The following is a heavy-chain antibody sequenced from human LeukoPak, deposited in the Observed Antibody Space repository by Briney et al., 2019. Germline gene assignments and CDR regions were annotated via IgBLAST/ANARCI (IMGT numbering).Heavy chain of an antibody. J-gene: IGHJ6*03. Sequence: SVTVSCTASGGTFSSYAISWVRQAPGQGLEWMGGIIPIFGTANYAQKFQGRVTITTDESTSTAYMELSSLRSEDTAVYYCASGYSVYYYYMDVWGKGTTVTVSS. V-gene: IGHV1-69*05. CDR3: ASGYSVYYYYMDV. CDR1: GGTFSSYA. D-gene: IGHD3-22*01. CDR2: IIPIFGTA.